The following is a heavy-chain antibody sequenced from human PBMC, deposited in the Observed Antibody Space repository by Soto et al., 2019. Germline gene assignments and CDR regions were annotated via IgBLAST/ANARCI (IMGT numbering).Heavy chain of an antibody. CDR3: AREGYGREPPFDG. V-gene: IGHV3-33*01. D-gene: IGHD4-17*01. CDR2: IWYDGSHQ. J-gene: IGHJ4*02. Sequence: QVKLVESGGGVVQPGRSLRLSCAASGFTFRSHGMHWVRQAPGKGLEWVAVIWYDGSHQYYGDSVKGRFTISRDNSQNALSLQMNSLRPEDTAIYYCAREGYGREPPFDGRGQGPLVTVSS. CDR1: GFTFRSHG.